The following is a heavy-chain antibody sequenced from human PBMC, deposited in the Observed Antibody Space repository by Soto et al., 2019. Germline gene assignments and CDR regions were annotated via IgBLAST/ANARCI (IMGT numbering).Heavy chain of an antibody. D-gene: IGHD6-13*01. Sequence: QITLKESGPPLVKPTQTLTLTCTFSGFSLSTSGVGVGWIRQPPGKALEWLALIYWDDDKRYSPSLKSRLTITKDTSKNQVVLTMTNMDPVDTATYYCAPFSRYSSSRNWFDPWGQGTLVTVSS. CDR2: IYWDDDK. J-gene: IGHJ5*02. CDR1: GFSLSTSGVG. V-gene: IGHV2-5*02. CDR3: APFSRYSSSRNWFDP.